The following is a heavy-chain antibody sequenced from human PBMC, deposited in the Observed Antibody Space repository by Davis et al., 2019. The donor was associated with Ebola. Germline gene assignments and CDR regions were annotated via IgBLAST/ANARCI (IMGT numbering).Heavy chain of an antibody. J-gene: IGHJ6*02. V-gene: IGHV1-8*02. Sequence: ASVKVSCKASGYTFTGYYMHWVRQAPGQGLEWMGWMNPNSGNTGYAQKFQGRVTMTRNTSISTAYMELRSLRSDDTAVYYCARDRSGVWGQGTTVTVSS. CDR3: ARDRSGV. D-gene: IGHD1-26*01. CDR2: MNPNSGNT. CDR1: GYTFTGYY.